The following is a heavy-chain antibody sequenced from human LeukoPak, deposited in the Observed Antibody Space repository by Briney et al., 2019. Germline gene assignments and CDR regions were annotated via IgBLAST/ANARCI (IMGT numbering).Heavy chain of an antibody. J-gene: IGHJ4*02. V-gene: IGHV3-23*01. Sequence: GGSLRLSCAASGFTFSSYAMSWVRQAPGKGLEWVSGISGSGGSTFYVDSVKGHYTISRDNSRNTLYLRMDSLRGEDTAVYYCAKSLDYYDSSGYSYWGQGTLVTVSS. CDR2: ISGSGGST. D-gene: IGHD3-22*01. CDR3: AKSLDYYDSSGYSY. CDR1: GFTFSSYA.